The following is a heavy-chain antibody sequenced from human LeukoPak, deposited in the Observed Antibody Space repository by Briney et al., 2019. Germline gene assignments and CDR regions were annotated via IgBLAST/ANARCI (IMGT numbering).Heavy chain of an antibody. CDR2: IYPGDSDT. D-gene: IGHD2-2*01. J-gene: IGHJ5*02. CDR3: VRLDCSTTSCRFDP. Sequence: GESLKTPFQGSGYSFTNYWIGWVPQVSGKGLEWMGIIYPGDSDTRYSPPFQGQVTISADKSISTAYLQWSSLQAADTAMYYCVRLDCSTTSCRFDPWGQGTLVTVSS. CDR1: GYSFTNYW. V-gene: IGHV5-51*01.